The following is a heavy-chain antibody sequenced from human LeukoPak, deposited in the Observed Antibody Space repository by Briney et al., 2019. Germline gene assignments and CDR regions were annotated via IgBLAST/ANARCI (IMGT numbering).Heavy chain of an antibody. J-gene: IGHJ6*02. CDR1: GGSFSGYY. CDR2: INHSGST. Sequence: PSETLSLTCAVYGGSFSGYYWSWIRQPPGKGLEWIGEINHSGSTNYNPSLKSRVTISVDTSKNQFSLKLSSVTAADTAVYYCARVGRSRPQGMDVWGQGTTVTVSS. V-gene: IGHV4-34*01. D-gene: IGHD1-14*01. CDR3: ARVGRSRPQGMDV.